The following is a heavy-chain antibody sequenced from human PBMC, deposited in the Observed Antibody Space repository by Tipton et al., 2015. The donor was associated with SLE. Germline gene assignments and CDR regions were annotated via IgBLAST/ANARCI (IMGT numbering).Heavy chain of an antibody. V-gene: IGHV4-4*08. CDR1: GGSISSYY. CDR2: IYTSGST. D-gene: IGHD6-13*01. J-gene: IGHJ4*02. Sequence: TLSLTCTVSGGSISSYYWSWIRQPPGKGLEWIGYIYTSGSTNYNPSLKSRVTISVDTSKNQFSLKLTSVTAADTAVYYCATIAAADSFDYWGQGTLVTVSS. CDR3: ATIAAADSFDY.